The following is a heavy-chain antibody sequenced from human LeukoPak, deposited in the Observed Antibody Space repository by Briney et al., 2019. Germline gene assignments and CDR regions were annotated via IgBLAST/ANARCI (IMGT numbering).Heavy chain of an antibody. V-gene: IGHV1-46*01. CDR1: GYTFTSYY. CDR2: INPSGGST. J-gene: IGHJ6*04. Sequence: ASVKVSCKASGYTFTSYYMHWVRQAPGQGLEWMGIINPSGGSTSYAQKFQGRVTMTRDTSTSTVYMELSSLRSEDTAVYYCARGRNECNWNQGVMDVWGKGTTVTVSS. CDR3: ARGRNECNWNQGVMDV. D-gene: IGHD1-20*01.